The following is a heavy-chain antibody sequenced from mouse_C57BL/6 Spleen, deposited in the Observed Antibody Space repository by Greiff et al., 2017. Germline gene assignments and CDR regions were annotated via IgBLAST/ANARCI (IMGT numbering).Heavy chain of an antibody. V-gene: IGHV5-17*01. D-gene: IGHD1-1*01. Sequence: EVQGVESGGGLVKPGGSLKLSCAASGFTFSDYGMHWVRQAPEKGLEWVAYISSGSSTIYYADTVKGRFTISRDNAKNTLFLQMTSLRSEDTAMYYCARGNPHYGSSLDYWGQGTTLTVSS. J-gene: IGHJ2*01. CDR1: GFTFSDYG. CDR2: ISSGSSTI. CDR3: ARGNPHYGSSLDY.